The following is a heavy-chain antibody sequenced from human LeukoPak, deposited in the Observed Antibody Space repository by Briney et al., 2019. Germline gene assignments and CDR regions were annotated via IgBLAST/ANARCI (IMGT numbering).Heavy chain of an antibody. Sequence: GASVKVSCKASGYTFISYDINWVRQATGQGLEWMGWMNPNSGNTGYVQKFQGRVTMTRNTSISTAYMELSSLRSEDTAVYYCAREDYYDSGSNDYWGQGTLVTVSS. J-gene: IGHJ4*02. CDR1: GYTFISYD. D-gene: IGHD3-22*01. CDR3: AREDYYDSGSNDY. CDR2: MNPNSGNT. V-gene: IGHV1-8*01.